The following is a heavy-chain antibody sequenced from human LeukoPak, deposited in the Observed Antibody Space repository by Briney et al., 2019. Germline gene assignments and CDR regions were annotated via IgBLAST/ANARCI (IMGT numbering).Heavy chain of an antibody. D-gene: IGHD3-16*02. J-gene: IGHJ3*02. Sequence: GGSLRLSCAASGSTFSSYSMNWVRQAPGKGLEWVSSISSSRRYIYYADSVKGRFTISRDNAKNSLYLQMNSLRAEDTAVYYCARVADYVWGSYRAPYDAFDIWGKGTMVTVSS. CDR3: ARVADYVWGSYRAPYDAFDI. CDR1: GSTFSSYS. V-gene: IGHV3-21*01. CDR2: ISSSRRYI.